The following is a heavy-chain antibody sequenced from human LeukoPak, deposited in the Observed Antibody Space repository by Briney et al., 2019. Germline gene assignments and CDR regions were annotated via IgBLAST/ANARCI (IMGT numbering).Heavy chain of an antibody. V-gene: IGHV3-21*05. CDR1: GFTFSTYS. J-gene: IGHJ4*02. Sequence: GGSLRLSCAASGFTFSTYSMNWVRQAPGKGLEWVSYISSSSSHRYYADSVKGRFTISRDNAKNPLYLQVNSLTDEDTAVYYCARESGWLIDYWGQGTLVTVSS. D-gene: IGHD6-19*01. CDR2: ISSSSSHR. CDR3: ARESGWLIDY.